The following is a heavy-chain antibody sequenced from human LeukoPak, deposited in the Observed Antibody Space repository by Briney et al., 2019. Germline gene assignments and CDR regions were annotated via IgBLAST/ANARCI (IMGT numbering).Heavy chain of an antibody. CDR3: ARVGYSSSWYGYYYYMDV. CDR2: NSRKT. J-gene: IGHJ6*03. D-gene: IGHD6-13*01. Sequence: NSRKTGYAQKFQGRVTITRNTSISTAYMELSSLRSEDTAVYYCARVGYSSSWYGYYYYMDVWGKGTTVTVSS. V-gene: IGHV1-8*03.